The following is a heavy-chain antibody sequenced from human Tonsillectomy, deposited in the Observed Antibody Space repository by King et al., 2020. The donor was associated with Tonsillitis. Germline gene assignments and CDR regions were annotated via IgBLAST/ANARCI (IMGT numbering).Heavy chain of an antibody. J-gene: IGHJ4*02. CDR1: GGSIRSYY. CDR3: ARDNPESTLDY. V-gene: IGHV4-59*01. D-gene: IGHD1-14*01. CDR2: ISHSGST. Sequence: QLQESGPGLVKPSETLSLTCTVSGGSIRSYYWSWIRQPPGKGLEWIGYISHSGSTYYNPSLKSRVTISVDTPKNQFSLKLSSVTAADTAVYYCARDNPESTLDYWGQGTLAT.